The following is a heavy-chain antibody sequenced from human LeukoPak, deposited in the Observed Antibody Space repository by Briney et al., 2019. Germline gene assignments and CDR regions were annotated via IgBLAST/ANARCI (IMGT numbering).Heavy chain of an antibody. CDR2: ISWNSGSI. D-gene: IGHD3-16*02. V-gene: IGHV3-9*01. CDR1: GFTFDDYA. CDR3: AKGLITFGGVIALFDY. J-gene: IGHJ4*02. Sequence: GGSLRLSCAASGFTFDDYAMHWVRQAPGKGLEWVSGISWNSGSIGYADSVKGRFTISRDNAKNSLYLQMNSLRAEDTALYNCAKGLITFGGVIALFDYWGQGTLVTVSS.